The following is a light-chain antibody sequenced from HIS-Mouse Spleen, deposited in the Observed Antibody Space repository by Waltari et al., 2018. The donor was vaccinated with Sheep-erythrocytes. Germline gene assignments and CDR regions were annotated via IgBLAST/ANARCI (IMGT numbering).Light chain of an antibody. CDR1: SSNIGSNT. CDR2: SNN. Sequence: QSVLTQPPSASGTPGQRVTISCSGSSSNIGSNTVNWYQQLPGTAPKLLIYSNNPRPSGVPDRFAGSKSGTSASPAISGLQSEDEADYYCQAWDSSTAWNVVFGGGTKLTVL. CDR3: QAWDSSTAWNVV. V-gene: IGLV1-44*01. J-gene: IGLJ2*01.